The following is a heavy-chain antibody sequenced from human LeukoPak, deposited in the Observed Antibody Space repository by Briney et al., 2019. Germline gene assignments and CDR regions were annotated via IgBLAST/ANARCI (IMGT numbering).Heavy chain of an antibody. J-gene: IGHJ3*01. D-gene: IGHD3-22*01. CDR2: ISSSSSYT. Sequence: NTGGSLRLSCAASGFTFSDYYMSWIRQAPGKGLEWVSYISSSSSYTNYADSVKGRFIISRDNAKNSLYLQMNSLRAEDTAVYYCARDVLSGYNYDRPPGADFWGQGTMVTVSS. V-gene: IGHV3-11*06. CDR3: ARDVLSGYNYDRPPGADF. CDR1: GFTFSDYY.